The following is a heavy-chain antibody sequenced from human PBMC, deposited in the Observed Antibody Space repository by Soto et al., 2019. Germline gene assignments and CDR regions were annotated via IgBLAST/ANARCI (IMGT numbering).Heavy chain of an antibody. CDR2: ISTDGSIT. CDR3: ARDTNGLHY. D-gene: IGHD2-8*01. J-gene: IGHJ4*02. V-gene: IGHV3-74*01. Sequence: GGSLRLSCAASGRLFSNYKMHWVRQAPGKGLVWVSRISTDGSITDYADSVKGRFTVSRDNAKNTLYLQMNSLRVDDTAVYYCARDTNGLHYWGQGTLVTVSS. CDR1: GRLFSNYK.